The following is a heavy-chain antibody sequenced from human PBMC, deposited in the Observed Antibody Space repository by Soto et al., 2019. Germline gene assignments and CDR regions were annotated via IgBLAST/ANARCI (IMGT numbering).Heavy chain of an antibody. D-gene: IGHD2-15*01. CDR3: ARSTKRYCSGGSCYSFGFDY. CDR1: GGTFSSYA. J-gene: IGHJ4*02. CDR2: IIPIFGTA. V-gene: IGHV1-69*06. Sequence: QVQLGQSGAEVKKPGSSVKVSCKASGGTFSSYAISWVRQAPGQGLEWMGGIIPIFGTANYAQKFQGRVTNTADKSTSRAYMELSSRRSEDTSVYYCARSTKRYCSGGSCYSFGFDYWGQGTLVTVSS.